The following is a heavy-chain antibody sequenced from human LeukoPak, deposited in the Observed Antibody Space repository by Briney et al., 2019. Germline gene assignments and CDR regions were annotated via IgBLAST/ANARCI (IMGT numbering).Heavy chain of an antibody. CDR3: AIREDSSSWYNGYYYYGMDV. J-gene: IGHJ6*04. V-gene: IGHV3-23*01. Sequence: GGSLRLSCAASGFTFSSYAMNWVRQAPGKGLEWVSAISAGGDSTHYAEPVKGRFTISRDNAKNSLYLQMNSLRAEDTAVYYCAIREDSSSWYNGYYYYGMDVWGKGTTVTVSS. CDR2: ISAGGDST. CDR1: GFTFSSYA. D-gene: IGHD6-13*01.